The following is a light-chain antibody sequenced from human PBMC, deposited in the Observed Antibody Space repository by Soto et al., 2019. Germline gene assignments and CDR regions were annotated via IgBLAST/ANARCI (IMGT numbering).Light chain of an antibody. Sequence: DIVMTQSPLSLPVTPGEPASISCRSSQSLEYSDGKTYLNWYQQRPGQSPRRLIYKVSNRDFGGPDRFSGSGSGTAFTLEISRVEAGDVGVYYCMQGSYWPWTFGQGTKVDIK. CDR3: MQGSYWPWT. J-gene: IGKJ1*01. CDR1: QSLEYSDGKTY. CDR2: KVS. V-gene: IGKV2-30*01.